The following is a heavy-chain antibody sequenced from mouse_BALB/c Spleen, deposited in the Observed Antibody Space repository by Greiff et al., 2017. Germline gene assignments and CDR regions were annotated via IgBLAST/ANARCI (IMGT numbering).Heavy chain of an antibody. J-gene: IGHJ2*01. CDR2: IDPFNGGT. CDR3: ARGAGYYVY. Sequence: VQLQQSGPELMKPGASVKISCKASGYSFTSYYMHWVKQSHGKSLEWIGYIDPFNGGTSYNQKFKGKATLTVDKSSSTAYMHLSSLTSEDSAVYYCARGAGYYVYWGQGTTLTVSS. D-gene: IGHD2-3*01. V-gene: IGHV1S135*01. CDR1: GYSFTSYY.